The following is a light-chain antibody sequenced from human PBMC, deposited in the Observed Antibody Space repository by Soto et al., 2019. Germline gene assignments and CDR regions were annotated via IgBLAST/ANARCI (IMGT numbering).Light chain of an antibody. V-gene: IGKV1D-13*01. CDR3: QQFNNYPMT. J-gene: IGKJ5*01. CDR1: QGISSA. Sequence: AIQLTQSPSSLSASVGDRVTITCRASQGISSALAWYQQKPGKAPKLLIYDASRLESGVPSRFSGSGSGTDFKLTCSSMQPEDVASYYCQQFNNYPMTFGQGTRVEIK. CDR2: DAS.